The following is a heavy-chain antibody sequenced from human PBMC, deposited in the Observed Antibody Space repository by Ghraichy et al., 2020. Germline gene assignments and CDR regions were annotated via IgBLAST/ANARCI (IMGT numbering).Heavy chain of an antibody. J-gene: IGHJ5*02. D-gene: IGHD4-17*01. CDR3: ATYHGDYLDWLDP. CDR1: VFTFSSYS. Sequence: GSLRLSCPASVFTFSSYSMNWVRQAPGKGLEWGSYISSSSSTIYYADSVKGRFTISRDNAKNSLYLQMNSLRDEDTAVYYCATYHGDYLDWLDPWGQGTLVTVS. V-gene: IGHV3-48*02. CDR2: ISSSSSTI.